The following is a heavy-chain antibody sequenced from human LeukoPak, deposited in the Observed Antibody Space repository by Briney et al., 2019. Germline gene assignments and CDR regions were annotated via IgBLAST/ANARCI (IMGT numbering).Heavy chain of an antibody. CDR1: GGTFSSYA. CDR2: IIPIFGTA. D-gene: IGHD3-16*01. Sequence: GASVKVSCKASGGTFSSYAISWVRQAPGQGLEWMGGIIPIFGTANYAQKFQGRVMITADESTSTAYMELSSLRSEDTAVYYCARGWGDRGPTNWGQGTLVTVSS. V-gene: IGHV1-69*13. CDR3: ARGWGDRGPTN. J-gene: IGHJ4*02.